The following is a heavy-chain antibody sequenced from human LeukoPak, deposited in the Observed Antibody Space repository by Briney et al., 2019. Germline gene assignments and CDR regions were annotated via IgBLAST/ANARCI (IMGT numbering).Heavy chain of an antibody. J-gene: IGHJ4*02. CDR2: IYTSGST. V-gene: IGHV4-4*07. CDR3: AGEYSSSPGY. Sequence: SETLSLTCAVYGGSFSGYYWSWIRQPAGKGLEWIGRIYTSGSTNYNPSLKSRVTMSVDTSKNQFSLKLSSVTAADTAVYYCAGEYSSSPGYWGQGALVTVSS. CDR1: GGSFSGYY. D-gene: IGHD3-22*01.